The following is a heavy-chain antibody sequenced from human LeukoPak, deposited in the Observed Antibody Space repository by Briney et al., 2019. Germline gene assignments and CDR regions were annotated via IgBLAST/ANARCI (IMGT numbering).Heavy chain of an antibody. CDR2: ISAYNGNT. D-gene: IGHD3-10*01. CDR1: GYTFTSYG. J-gene: IGHJ4*02. V-gene: IGHV1-18*01. Sequence: ASVKVSCKASGYTFTSYGISWVRQAPGQGLEWMGWISAYNGNTNYAQKLQGRVTMTTDTSTSTAYMELRSLRSDDTAVYYCAREDTMVRGAIGFDYWGQGTLVTVSS. CDR3: AREDTMVRGAIGFDY.